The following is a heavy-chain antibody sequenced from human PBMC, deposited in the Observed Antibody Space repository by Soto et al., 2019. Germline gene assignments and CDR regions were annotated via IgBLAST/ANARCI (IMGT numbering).Heavy chain of an antibody. D-gene: IGHD2-8*01. J-gene: IGHJ6*02. Sequence: QVQLQQWGAGLLKPSETLSLACAVYGGSFSDYFWSWIRQSPGKGLEWIGEIHHSGSTHYNPSIKRRVTISVDTAKNQSSLRLSSVTAADTGVYYCARQPVSLNGKFFFYNNGLDVWGQGTTVIVSS. V-gene: IGHV4-34*01. CDR1: GGSFSDYF. CDR2: IHHSGST. CDR3: ARQPVSLNGKFFFYNNGLDV.